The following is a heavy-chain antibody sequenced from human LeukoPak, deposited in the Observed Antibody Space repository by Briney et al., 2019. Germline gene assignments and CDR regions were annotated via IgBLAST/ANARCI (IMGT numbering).Heavy chain of an antibody. CDR3: ARTNIGPAGSWFDP. CDR2: IYTSGST. Sequence: SQTLSLTCTVSGGSISSGSYYWSWIRQPAGKGLEWIGRIYTSGSTNYNPSLKSRVTISVDTSKKQLSLQLSSVTAADTAVYYCARTNIGPAGSWFDPWGQGTLVTVSS. V-gene: IGHV4-61*02. D-gene: IGHD6-13*01. CDR1: GGSISSGSYY. J-gene: IGHJ5*02.